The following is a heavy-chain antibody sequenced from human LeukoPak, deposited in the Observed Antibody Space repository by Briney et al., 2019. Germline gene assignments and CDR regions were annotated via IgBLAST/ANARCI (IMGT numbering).Heavy chain of an antibody. Sequence: GGSLRLSCAASGFTFSSYSINWVRQAPGKGLEWVSSISSSSSYIYYADSVKGRFTISRDNAKNSLYLQMNSLRAEDTAVYYCARAESSGMVVAAYYYYYYMDVWGKGTTVTVSS. J-gene: IGHJ6*03. CDR1: GFTFSSYS. V-gene: IGHV3-21*01. CDR2: ISSSSSYI. D-gene: IGHD2-15*01. CDR3: ARAESSGMVVAAYYYYYYMDV.